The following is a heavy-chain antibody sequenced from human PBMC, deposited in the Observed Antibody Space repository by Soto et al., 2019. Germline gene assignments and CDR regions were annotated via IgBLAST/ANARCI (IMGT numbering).Heavy chain of an antibody. Sequence: GGSLRLSCAASGFTFSSYGMHWVRQAPGKGLEWVAVIWYDGSNKYYADSVKGRFTISRDNSKNTLYLQMNSLRAEDTAVYYCARDGAEYYDFWSGSSYGMDVWGQGTTVTISS. CDR2: IWYDGSNK. V-gene: IGHV3-33*01. CDR3: ARDGAEYYDFWSGSSYGMDV. J-gene: IGHJ6*02. D-gene: IGHD3-3*01. CDR1: GFTFSSYG.